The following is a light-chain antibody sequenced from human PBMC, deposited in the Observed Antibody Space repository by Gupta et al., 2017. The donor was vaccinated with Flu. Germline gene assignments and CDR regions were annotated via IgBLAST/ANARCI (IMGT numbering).Light chain of an antibody. Sequence: QSVLTQPPSVSEAPRQRVTISCSGSSSNIGNNAVNWYHPLPGKAPKLLIYYDDLLPSGVAERFSVSKYGTSASLAISGLQSEDEADYYCAAWDDSRNGLVFGGGTKLTVL. CDR1: SSNIGNNA. CDR2: YDD. V-gene: IGLV1-36*01. J-gene: IGLJ3*02. CDR3: AAWDDSRNGLV.